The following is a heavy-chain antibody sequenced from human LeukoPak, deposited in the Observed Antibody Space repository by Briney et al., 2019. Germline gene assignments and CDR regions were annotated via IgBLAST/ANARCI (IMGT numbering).Heavy chain of an antibody. CDR1: GFMFSSNW. CDR3: ARGGGLDV. Sequence: GGSLRLSCAASGFMFSSNWMSWVRLAPGKGLEWVASINHNGNVNYYVDSVKGRFTISRDNAKNSLYLQMSNLRAEDTAVYFCARGGGLDVWGQGATVTVSS. CDR2: INHNGNVN. D-gene: IGHD3-16*01. J-gene: IGHJ6*02. V-gene: IGHV3-7*03.